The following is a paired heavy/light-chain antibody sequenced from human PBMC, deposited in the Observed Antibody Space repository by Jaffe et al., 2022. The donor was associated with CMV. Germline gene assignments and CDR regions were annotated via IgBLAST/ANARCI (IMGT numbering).Heavy chain of an antibody. CDR3: ARPGSNYDSSEFYPRGWYFDL. V-gene: IGHV5-51*01. CDR1: GYSFTTHW. J-gene: IGHJ2*01. CDR2: IHPSDSDT. Sequence: EVQLVQSGAEVKKPGESLQISCKGSGYSFTTHWIGWVRQMPGKGLEWMGIIHPSDSDTRYSPSFQGQVTISADKSITTAYLQWRSLKASDTAMYYCARPGSNYDSSEFYPRGWYFDLWGRGTRVTVSS. D-gene: IGHD3-22*01.
Light chain of an antibody. CDR1: QSISTY. J-gene: IGKJ4*01. Sequence: DIQMTQSPSTLSASVGDRVTITCRASQSISTYLAWYQHKPGKAPKLLIYKASSLESGVPSRFSGSGSGTEFTLTISSLQPDDFATYYCQHYNSYLLTFGGGTKVEIK. V-gene: IGKV1-5*03. CDR2: KAS. CDR3: QHYNSYLLT.